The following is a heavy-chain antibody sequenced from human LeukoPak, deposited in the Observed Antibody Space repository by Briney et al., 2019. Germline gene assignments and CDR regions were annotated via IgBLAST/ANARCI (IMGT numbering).Heavy chain of an antibody. CDR1: GFTFSNAW. Sequence: PGGSLRLSCAASGFTFSNAWMNWVRQAPGKGLEWVGRIKSKTDGGTTDYAAPVKGRFSISRDDSKNTLYLQMNSLKTEDTAVYYCTTGLTRVSVIRGVIYGDYWGQGTLVTVSS. J-gene: IGHJ4*02. D-gene: IGHD3-10*01. CDR3: TTGLTRVSVIRGVIYGDY. CDR2: IKSKTDGGTT. V-gene: IGHV3-15*01.